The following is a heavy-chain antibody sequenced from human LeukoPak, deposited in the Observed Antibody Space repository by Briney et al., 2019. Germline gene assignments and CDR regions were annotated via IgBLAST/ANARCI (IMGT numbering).Heavy chain of an antibody. V-gene: IGHV4-38-2*01. CDR1: GYSISRGYY. CDR3: ARAGWIITSGIDY. J-gene: IGHJ4*02. CDR2: IYHTGST. Sequence: PSETLSLTCGVSGYSISRGYYRAWIRQPPGKGLEWIGTIYHTGSTYYTPSLGSRVTISVDMSKNEFSLNLNSVTAADTAVYYCARAGWIITSGIDYWGQGALVTVSS. D-gene: IGHD3-10*01.